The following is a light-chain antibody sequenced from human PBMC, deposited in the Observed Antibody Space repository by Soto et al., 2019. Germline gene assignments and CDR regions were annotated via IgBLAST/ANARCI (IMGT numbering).Light chain of an antibody. CDR3: QQNYNTPWT. V-gene: IGKV1-39*01. J-gene: IGKJ1*01. CDR2: VAS. Sequence: DIQMTQSPSSLSASVGDRVTITCRASQSINTYLNWYQQKPGKAPKVLIYVASSLQSGVPSRFSGSGSETDFTLTISSLQPEDFATYYCQQNYNTPWTFGQGTKVEIK. CDR1: QSINTY.